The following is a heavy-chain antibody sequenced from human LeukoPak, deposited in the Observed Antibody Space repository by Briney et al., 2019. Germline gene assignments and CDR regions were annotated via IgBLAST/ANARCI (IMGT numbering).Heavy chain of an antibody. Sequence: SETLSLTCAVYGGRFSGYYWSWIRQPPGKGLEWIGEINHSGSTNYNPSLKSRVTISVDTSKNQFSLKLSSVTAADTAVYYCARSAARRFFAYWGQGTLVTVSS. D-gene: IGHD6-6*01. CDR2: INHSGST. CDR1: GGRFSGYY. CDR3: ARSAARRFFAY. J-gene: IGHJ4*02. V-gene: IGHV4-34*01.